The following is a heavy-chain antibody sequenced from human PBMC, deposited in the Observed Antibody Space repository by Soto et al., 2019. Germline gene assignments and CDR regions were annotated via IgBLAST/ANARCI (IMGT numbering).Heavy chain of an antibody. J-gene: IGHJ6*02. CDR3: AREKTHYGMDV. V-gene: IGHV1-8*01. CDR1: GYTFTSYD. CDR2: MNPNSGNT. Sequence: QVQLVQSGSEVKKPGASVTVSCKASGYTFTSYDINWVRQATGQGLEWMGWMNPNSGNTGYAQKFQGRVTMTSNTSISTAYLELRSLRSEDTAVYYCAREKTHYGMDVWGQGTAVTVSS.